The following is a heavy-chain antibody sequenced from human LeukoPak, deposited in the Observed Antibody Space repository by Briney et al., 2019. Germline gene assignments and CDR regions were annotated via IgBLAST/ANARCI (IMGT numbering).Heavy chain of an antibody. Sequence: GGSQRLSCAASGFTVSSNYMSWVRQAPGKGLDWVATINRDGSTKHYMDSVRGRFAVSRDNAKNSLYLQTNSLGVEDTAVYYCARLLGDATIYDLWGQGTLVTVSS. CDR3: ARLLGDATIYDL. CDR1: GFTVSSNY. J-gene: IGHJ5*02. V-gene: IGHV3-7*01. CDR2: INRDGSTK. D-gene: IGHD3-16*01.